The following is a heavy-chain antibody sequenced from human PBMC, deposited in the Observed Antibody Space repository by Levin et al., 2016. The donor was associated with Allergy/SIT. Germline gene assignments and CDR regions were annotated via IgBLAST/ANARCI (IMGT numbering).Heavy chain of an antibody. V-gene: IGHV4-34*01. D-gene: IGHD5-18*01. J-gene: IGHJ4*02. CDR3: ARRGIQLWFGY. Sequence: SETLSLTCAVYGGSFSGYYWSWIRQPPGKGLEWIGEINHSGSTNYNPSLKSRVTISVDTSKNQFSLKLSSVTAADTAVYYCARRGIQLWFGYWGQGTLVTVSS. CDR2: INHSGST. CDR1: GGSFSGYY.